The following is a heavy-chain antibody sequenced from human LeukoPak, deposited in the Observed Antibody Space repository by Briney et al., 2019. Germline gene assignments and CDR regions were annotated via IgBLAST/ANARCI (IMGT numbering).Heavy chain of an antibody. J-gene: IGHJ4*02. D-gene: IGHD3-10*01. Sequence: SETLSLTCTVSGGSISSTSYYWGWIRRPPGKGLEWIGVISYSGSTYYNPSLKSRVTISVDTSKNQFSLKLTSVTAADTAVYYCGRVILGEAKSPIDCWGQGTLVTVSS. CDR1: GGSISSTSYY. CDR2: ISYSGST. CDR3: GRVILGEAKSPIDC. V-gene: IGHV4-39*01.